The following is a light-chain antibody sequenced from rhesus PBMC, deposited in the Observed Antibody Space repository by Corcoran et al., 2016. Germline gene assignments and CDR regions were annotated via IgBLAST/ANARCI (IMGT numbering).Light chain of an antibody. Sequence: EIQMTQSPSSLSASVGDRVTITCMARENVNNYLHWYQQKPAKAPKLLNHAASILQSGVLSRFSGSGSGTAYTFTISSLQPEDVATYYCQHSYSTPYGFSHGTKVEIK. CDR2: AAS. CDR1: ENVNNY. CDR3: QHSYSTPYG. J-gene: IGKJ2*01. V-gene: IGKV1-74*01.